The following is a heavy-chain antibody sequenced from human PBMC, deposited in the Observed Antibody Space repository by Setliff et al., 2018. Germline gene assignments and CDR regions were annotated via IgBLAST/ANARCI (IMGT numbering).Heavy chain of an antibody. V-gene: IGHV3-7*01. J-gene: IGHJ5*02. CDR3: ARDVFDFRTGQAGP. D-gene: IGHD3-3*01. CDR2: INQGGSDQ. CDR1: GFTFSSLW. Sequence: PSETLSLSCSASGFTFSSLWMAWVRQAPGKGLEWVANINQGGSDQFYVESVKGRFTISRDNAKNSLYLQMNSLRVEDTAVYYCARDVFDFRTGQAGPWGQGTLVTVS.